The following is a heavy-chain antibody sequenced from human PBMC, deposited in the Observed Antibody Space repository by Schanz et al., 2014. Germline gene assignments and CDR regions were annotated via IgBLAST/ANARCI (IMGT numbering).Heavy chain of an antibody. J-gene: IGHJ6*02. V-gene: IGHV4-31*03. D-gene: IGHD2-15*01. CDR3: ARLVDPAFYYGMDV. CDR1: GDSMSSGGYY. Sequence: QVQLQESGPGLVKPSQTLSLTCNVSGDSMSSGGYYWNWIRQHPGKGLEWIGYIYDSGNTYYNPSRKSRLTMSIDTSENQFSLNLRSVTGADTAVYYGARLVDPAFYYGMDVWGQGTTVTVSS. CDR2: IYDSGNT.